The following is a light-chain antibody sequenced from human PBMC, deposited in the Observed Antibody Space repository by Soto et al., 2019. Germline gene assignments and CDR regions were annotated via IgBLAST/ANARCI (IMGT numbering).Light chain of an antibody. CDR1: QSVDSK. V-gene: IGKV3D-15*01. Sequence: IVMTQSPATLSVSPGERAIFSCRASQSVDSKLVWYQQKPGQAPRLLIYDASTRATGIPARFSGSGSGTEFTLTISSLQSEDFAIYYCQQYYVWNTFGGGTKVEIK. CDR3: QQYYVWNT. CDR2: DAS. J-gene: IGKJ4*01.